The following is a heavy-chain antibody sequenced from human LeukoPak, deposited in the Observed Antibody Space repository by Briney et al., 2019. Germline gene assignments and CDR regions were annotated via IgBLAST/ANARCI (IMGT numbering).Heavy chain of an antibody. CDR2: TYYRSKWYN. V-gene: IGHV6-1*01. D-gene: IGHD6-13*01. CDR1: GDRVSSNSAA. J-gene: IGHJ6*03. Sequence: SQTLSLTCAISGDRVSSNSAAWNWIRQSPSRGLEWLGRTYYRSKWYNDYAVSVKSRITINPDTSKNQFSLQLNSVTPEDTAVYYYAREAGIAAAPLYYYYMDVWGKGTTVTVSS. CDR3: AREAGIAAAPLYYYYMDV.